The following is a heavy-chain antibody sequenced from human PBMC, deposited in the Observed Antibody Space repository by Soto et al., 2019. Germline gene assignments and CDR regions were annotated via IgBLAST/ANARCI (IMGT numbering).Heavy chain of an antibody. CDR3: AGVDYYGSGSYPPVYYMDV. Sequence: SETLSLTCTVSGGSISSYYWSWIRQPPGKGLEWIGYIYYSGSTNYNPSLKSRVTISVDTSKNQFSLKLSSVTAADTAVYYCAGVDYYGSGSYPPVYYMDVWGKGTTVTVSS. CDR1: GGSISSYY. V-gene: IGHV4-59*08. D-gene: IGHD3-10*01. J-gene: IGHJ6*03. CDR2: IYYSGST.